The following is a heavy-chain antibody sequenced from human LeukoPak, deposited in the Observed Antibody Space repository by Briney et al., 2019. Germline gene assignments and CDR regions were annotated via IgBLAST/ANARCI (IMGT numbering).Heavy chain of an antibody. CDR1: GGSISGYY. J-gene: IGHJ4*02. CDR2: IYYSGST. D-gene: IGHD2-2*01. CDR3: ARETAAGRSSLDY. Sequence: SETLSLTCTGSGGSISGYYWSWIRQPPGKGLEWIGYIYYSGSTNYNPSLKSRVTISVDTSKNQFSLKLSSVTAADTAVYYCARETAAGRSSLDYWGQGTLVTVSS. V-gene: IGHV4-59*01.